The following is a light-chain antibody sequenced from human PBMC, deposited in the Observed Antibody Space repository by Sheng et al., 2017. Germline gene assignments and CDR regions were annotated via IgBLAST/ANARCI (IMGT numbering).Light chain of an antibody. CDR3: QQSYSIPPTWT. V-gene: IGKV1-39*01. Sequence: DIQMTQSPSSLSASVGDRVTITCRASQSISRFLNWYQQKPGKAPKLLIYAASSLQSGVPSRFSGSGSGADFTLTISNLQAEDFATYYCQQSYSIPPTWTFGQGTKVEIK. J-gene: IGKJ1*01. CDR2: AAS. CDR1: QSISRF.